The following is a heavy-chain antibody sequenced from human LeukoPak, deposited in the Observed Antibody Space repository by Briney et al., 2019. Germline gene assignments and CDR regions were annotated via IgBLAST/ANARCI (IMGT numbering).Heavy chain of an antibody. V-gene: IGHV1-2*02. CDR1: GYTFTGYY. CDR3: ARGIQLWLRENNWFDP. J-gene: IGHJ5*02. D-gene: IGHD5-18*01. CDR2: INPNGGGT. Sequence: ASVKVSCKASGYTFTGYYMHWVRQAPGQGLEWMGWINPNGGGTNYAQKFQGRVTMTRDTSISTAYMELSRLRSDDTAVYYCARGIQLWLRENNWFDPWGQGTLVTVSS.